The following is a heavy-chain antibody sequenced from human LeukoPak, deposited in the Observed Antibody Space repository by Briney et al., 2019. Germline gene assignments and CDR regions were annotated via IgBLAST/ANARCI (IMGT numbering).Heavy chain of an antibody. V-gene: IGHV1-2*02. CDR3: AEGWGYSYGSFGY. D-gene: IGHD5-18*01. CDR2: INPNSGGT. J-gene: IGHJ4*02. Sequence: ASVKVSCKASGYTFTGYYMHWVRQAPGQGLEWMGWINPNSGGTNYAQKFQGRVTMTRDTSISTAYMELSRLRSDDTAVYYCAEGWGYSYGSFGYWGQGTLVTVSS. CDR1: GYTFTGYY.